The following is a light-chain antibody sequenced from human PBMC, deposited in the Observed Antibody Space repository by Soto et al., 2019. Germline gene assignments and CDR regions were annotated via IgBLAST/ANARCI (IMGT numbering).Light chain of an antibody. Sequence: QSALTQPRSVSGSPGQSVTISCTGTSSDVGGYNYVSWYQQHPGKAPKLMIYDVSKRPSGVPDRFSGSKSGNTASLTISGLQAEDEADYYCCPHAGSYTYVFGTGTKLTVL. CDR2: DVS. CDR3: CPHAGSYTYV. J-gene: IGLJ1*01. V-gene: IGLV2-11*01. CDR1: SSDVGGYNY.